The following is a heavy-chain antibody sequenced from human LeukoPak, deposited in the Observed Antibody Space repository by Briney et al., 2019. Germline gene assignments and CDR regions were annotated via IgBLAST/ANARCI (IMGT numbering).Heavy chain of an antibody. CDR2: ITSNSRFI. D-gene: IGHD1-1*01. Sequence: GGSLRLSCAASGFIFSDYGMNWVRQAPGKGLEWISSITSNSRFIYYADSVKGRFTISRDNAKNSLFLEVSSLRAEDTAVYFCARDSPRPERPHNPCDYWGQGTLVTVSS. CDR1: GFIFSDYG. V-gene: IGHV3-21*01. CDR3: ARDSPRPERPHNPCDY. J-gene: IGHJ4*02.